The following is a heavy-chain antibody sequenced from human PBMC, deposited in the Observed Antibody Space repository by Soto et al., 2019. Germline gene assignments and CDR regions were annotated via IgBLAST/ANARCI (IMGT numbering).Heavy chain of an antibody. V-gene: IGHV1-69*01. CDR2: IIPIFGTA. J-gene: IGHJ3*02. Sequence: QVQLVQSGAEVKKPGSSVKVSCKASGGTFSSYAISWVRQAPGQGLEWMGGIIPIFGTANYAQKFQGRVTDTGGESTSTGYMEVSSLRSEDTGVDYCAEGSLQCHGWEGAFDIWGQGTMVTVSS. CDR1: GGTFSSYA. CDR3: AEGSLQCHGWEGAFDI. D-gene: IGHD6-19*01.